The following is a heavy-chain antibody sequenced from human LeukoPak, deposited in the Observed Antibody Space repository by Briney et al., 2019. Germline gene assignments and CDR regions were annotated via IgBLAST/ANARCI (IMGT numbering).Heavy chain of an antibody. D-gene: IGHD3-10*01. V-gene: IGHV1-24*01. CDR1: GYTLTELS. CDR2: FDPEDGET. J-gene: IGHJ5*02. Sequence: ASVKVSCKVSGYTLTELSMHWVRQAPGKGLEWMGGFDPEDGETIYAQKFQGRVTMTEDTSTDTAYMQLSSLRSEDTAVCYCATDRLVRGHWFDPWGQGTLVTVSS. CDR3: ATDRLVRGHWFDP.